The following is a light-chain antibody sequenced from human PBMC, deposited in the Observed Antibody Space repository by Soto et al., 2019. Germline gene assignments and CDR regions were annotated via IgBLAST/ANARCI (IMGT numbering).Light chain of an antibody. J-gene: IGKJ2*01. Sequence: EIVMTQSPATLSVSPGERATLSCRTSQSVSRNLAWYQQKPGQAPRLLIYDASTRATGVPARFSGSGSGTEFTLTISSLQSEDFAVYYCQQYNKWPMYTFGQGTKLEIK. CDR3: QQYNKWPMYT. CDR1: QSVSRN. CDR2: DAS. V-gene: IGKV3-15*01.